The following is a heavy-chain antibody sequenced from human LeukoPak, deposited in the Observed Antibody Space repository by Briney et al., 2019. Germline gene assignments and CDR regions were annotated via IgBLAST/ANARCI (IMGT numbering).Heavy chain of an antibody. Sequence: GGSLRLSCAASGFTFSSYSMNWVRQAPGKGLGRVSSISSSSSYIYYADSVKGRFTISRDNAKNTLYLQMNSLRAEDTAVYYCATMITVTNYYYYYGMDVWGQGTTVTVSS. CDR1: GFTFSSYS. J-gene: IGHJ6*02. V-gene: IGHV3-21*01. CDR3: ATMITVTNYYYYYGMDV. CDR2: ISSSSSYI. D-gene: IGHD4-17*01.